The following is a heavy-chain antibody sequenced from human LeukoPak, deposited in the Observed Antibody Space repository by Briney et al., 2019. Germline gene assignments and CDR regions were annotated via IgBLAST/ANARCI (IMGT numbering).Heavy chain of an antibody. CDR2: IKKDGSVK. J-gene: IGHJ6*02. D-gene: IGHD7-27*01. Sequence: GGSLGLSCVASGFSFSDSWMSWVRQAPGKGLEWVADIKKDGSVKDYVDSVKGRFTISRDNAKNSLYLQMDSLRAEDTAVYYCATYTNWVAGDVWGQGTTVSVSS. CDR3: ATYTNWVAGDV. CDR1: GFSFSDSW. V-gene: IGHV3-7*01.